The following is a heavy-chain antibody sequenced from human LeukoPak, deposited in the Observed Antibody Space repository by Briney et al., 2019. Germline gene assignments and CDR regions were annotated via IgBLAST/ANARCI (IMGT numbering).Heavy chain of an antibody. Sequence: PGGSLRLSCAASGFTFSSYWKSWVRQAPGKGLEWVANIKQAGREKYYVGSVNGRCTFSRDNAKNSLYLQMNSLRAEDTAVYYCARDAVYCSSTSCYLSYYYYGRDVWGQGTTVTVSS. CDR1: GFTFSSYW. CDR3: ARDAVYCSSTSCYLSYYYYGRDV. V-gene: IGHV3-7*01. D-gene: IGHD2-2*01. CDR2: IKQAGREK. J-gene: IGHJ6*02.